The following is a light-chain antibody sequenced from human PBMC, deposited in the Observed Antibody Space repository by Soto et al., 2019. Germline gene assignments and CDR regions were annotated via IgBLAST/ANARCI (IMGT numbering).Light chain of an antibody. CDR3: QQYGSSLPVT. J-gene: IGKJ4*01. Sequence: EIVLTQSPGTLSLSPGERATLSCRASQSLTNNYLAWYQQKPGHAPRLLIYAASSRAPGIPDRFSGSGSETDFTLTVSRLEPEGVAAYYCQQYGSSLPVTFGGGTLVESK. CDR1: QSLTNNY. V-gene: IGKV3-20*01. CDR2: AAS.